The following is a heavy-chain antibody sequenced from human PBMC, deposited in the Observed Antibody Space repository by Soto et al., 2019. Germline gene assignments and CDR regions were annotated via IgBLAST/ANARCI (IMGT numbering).Heavy chain of an antibody. CDR2: IYYSGST. V-gene: IGHV4-31*03. J-gene: IGHJ4*02. D-gene: IGHD3-22*01. Sequence: SETLSLTCTFSGCSISSGGYYWSWIRQHPGKGLEWIGYIYYSGSTYYNPSLKSRVTISADTSKNQFSLKLSSVTAADTAVYYCASSSGWYYFDYWGQGTLVTVSS. CDR1: GCSISSGGYY. CDR3: ASSSGWYYFDY.